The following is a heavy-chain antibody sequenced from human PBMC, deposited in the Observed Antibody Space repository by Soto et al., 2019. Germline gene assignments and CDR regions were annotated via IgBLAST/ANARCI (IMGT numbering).Heavy chain of an antibody. CDR1: GGSVNGYY. Sequence: SETLSLTCAVYGGSVNGYYWNWIRQPPGKGLEWIGEINHTRGTHYNPSLKSRVTMSVDTSKNQFSLRLSSVTAADTAIYYRATRITVFGLLIPPFDPWGQGTQVTVSS. CDR3: ATRITVFGLLIPPFDP. V-gene: IGHV4-34*01. J-gene: IGHJ5*02. D-gene: IGHD3-3*01. CDR2: INHTRGT.